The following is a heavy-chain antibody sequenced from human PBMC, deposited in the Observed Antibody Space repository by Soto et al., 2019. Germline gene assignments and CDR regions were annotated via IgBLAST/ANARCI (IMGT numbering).Heavy chain of an antibody. CDR2: IYTSGST. J-gene: IGHJ4*02. D-gene: IGHD6-13*01. CDR1: GGSISSYY. CDR3: ARGGHPAGGIPWDYFDY. V-gene: IGHV4-4*07. Sequence: SETLSLTCTVSGGSISSYYWSWIRQPAGKGLEWIGRIYTSGSTNYNPSLKSRVTMSVDTSKNQFSLKLSSVTAADTAVYYCARGGHPAGGIPWDYFDYWGQGTLVTVSS.